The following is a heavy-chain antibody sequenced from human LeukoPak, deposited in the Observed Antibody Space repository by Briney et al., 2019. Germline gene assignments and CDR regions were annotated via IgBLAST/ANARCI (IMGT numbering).Heavy chain of an antibody. Sequence: GGSLRLSCAASGFTFSSYSMNWVRQAPGKGLEWVSSISSSSSYIYYADSVKGRFTISRDNAKNSLYLQMNSLRAEDTAVYYCARFAVVRGVITSDDAFDIWGQGTMVTVSS. CDR2: ISSSSSYI. D-gene: IGHD3-10*01. J-gene: IGHJ3*02. CDR3: ARFAVVRGVITSDDAFDI. CDR1: GFTFSSYS. V-gene: IGHV3-21*01.